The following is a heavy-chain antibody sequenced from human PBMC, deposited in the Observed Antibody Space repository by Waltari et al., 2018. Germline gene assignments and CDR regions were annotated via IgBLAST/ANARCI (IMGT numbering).Heavy chain of an antibody. CDR2: IRSRTKGDAT. V-gene: IGHV3-73*01. D-gene: IGHD7-27*01. J-gene: IGHJ4*02. Sequence: EVQLVESGGALVQPGGSLKLSCATSGLIFSDFAIHWVRQASGKGPEWVGRIRSRTKGDATAYSPPVEGRFTISRDDSKNAVYLQMNSLNTDDTAVYYCIRPFELGIDWGQGTLVTVSS. CDR1: GLIFSDFA. CDR3: IRPFELGID.